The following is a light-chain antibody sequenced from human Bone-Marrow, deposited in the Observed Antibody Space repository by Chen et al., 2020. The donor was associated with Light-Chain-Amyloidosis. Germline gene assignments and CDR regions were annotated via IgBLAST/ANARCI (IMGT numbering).Light chain of an antibody. CDR2: DDS. CDR3: QVWDRSSDRPV. V-gene: IGLV3-21*02. CDR1: NIGSTS. J-gene: IGLJ3*02. Sequence: SYVLTQPSSVSVAPGQTATIACGGNNIGSTSVHWYQQTAGQAPLLVVYDDSDRPSGIPERLSGSNSGNTATLTISRVEAGDEADYYCQVWDRSSDRPVFGGGTKLTVL.